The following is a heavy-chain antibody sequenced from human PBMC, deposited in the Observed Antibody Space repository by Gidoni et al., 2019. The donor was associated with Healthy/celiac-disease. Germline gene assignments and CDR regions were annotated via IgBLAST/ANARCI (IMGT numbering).Heavy chain of an antibody. J-gene: IGHJ4*02. Sequence: QLQLQESGPGLVKPSETLSLSCTVSGGSISSSSYYWGWIRQPPGKGLEWIGSIYYSGSTYYNPSLKSRVTISVDTSKNQFSLKLSSVTAADTAVYYCASEVAAAGTGRYWGQGTLVTVSS. CDR2: IYYSGST. V-gene: IGHV4-39*01. CDR3: ASEVAAAGTGRY. CDR1: GGSISSSSYY. D-gene: IGHD6-13*01.